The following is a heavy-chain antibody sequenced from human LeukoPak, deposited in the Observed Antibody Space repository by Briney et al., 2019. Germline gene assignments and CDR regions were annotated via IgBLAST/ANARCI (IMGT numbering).Heavy chain of an antibody. CDR3: ARELSGTYGDAFDI. V-gene: IGHV3-21*01. Sequence: PGGSLRLSCAASGFTFSSYGMNWVRQAPGKGLEWVSSISSSSSYIYYADSLKGRFTISRDNAKNSLYLQMNSLRAEDTAVYYCARELSGTYGDAFDIWGQGTMVTVSS. CDR2: ISSSSSYI. J-gene: IGHJ3*02. CDR1: GFTFSSYG. D-gene: IGHD1-26*01.